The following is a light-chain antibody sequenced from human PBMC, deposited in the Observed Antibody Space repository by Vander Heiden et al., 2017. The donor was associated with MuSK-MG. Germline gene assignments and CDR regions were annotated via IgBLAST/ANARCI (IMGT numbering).Light chain of an antibody. Sequence: SYVMTQPPSLSVSPGQTASITCSGDKLGDKYVCWYQQKPGQSPVLVMYDDMKRPSGIPERFFGSTSGNTATLTISGAQAADEAAYYCQAWDSNSNTWVFGGGTKLTVL. CDR1: KLGDKY. CDR2: DDM. CDR3: QAWDSNSNTWV. V-gene: IGLV3-1*01. J-gene: IGLJ3*02.